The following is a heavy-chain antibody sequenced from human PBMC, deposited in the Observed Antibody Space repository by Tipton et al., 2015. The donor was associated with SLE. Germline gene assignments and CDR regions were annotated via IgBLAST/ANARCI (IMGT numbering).Heavy chain of an antibody. CDR1: GGSFTEYY. J-gene: IGHJ5*02. D-gene: IGHD3-16*01. V-gene: IGHV4-34*01. CDR2: VNHSGRA. CDR3: ARDQVGA. Sequence: TLSLTCAVYGGSFTEYYWGWTWIRQPPGKGLEWIGEVNHSGRANYSPSLKSRATISVDTSRNQFSLRLTSVTAADTAVYYCARDQVGAWGQGTLVTVSS.